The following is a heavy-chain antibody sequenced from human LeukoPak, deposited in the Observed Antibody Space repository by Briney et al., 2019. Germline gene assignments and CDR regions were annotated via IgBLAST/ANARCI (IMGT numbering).Heavy chain of an antibody. CDR1: GGSFSGYY. CDR2: INHSGST. V-gene: IGHV4-34*01. Sequence: SETLSLTCAVYGGSFSGYYWSWIRQPPGKGLEWIGEINHSGSTNYNPSLKSRVTISVDTSKNQFSLKLSSVIAADTAVYYCARSARGDFWSGYYRIFDYWGQGTLVTVSS. D-gene: IGHD3-3*01. CDR3: ARSARGDFWSGYYRIFDY. J-gene: IGHJ4*02.